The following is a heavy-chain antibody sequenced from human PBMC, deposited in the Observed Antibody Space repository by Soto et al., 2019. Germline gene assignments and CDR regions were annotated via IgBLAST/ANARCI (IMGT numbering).Heavy chain of an antibody. CDR2: IWYDGSNK. J-gene: IGHJ6*02. CDR3: ARVGAGHYGMDV. V-gene: IGHV3-33*01. Sequence: QVQLVESGGGVVQPGRSLRLSCAASGFTFSSYGMHWVRQAPGKGLEWVAVIWYDGSNKYYADSVKGRFTISRDNSKNTLYLQMNSLTAEDTAEYYCARVGAGHYGMDVWGQGTTITVSS. CDR1: GFTFSSYG.